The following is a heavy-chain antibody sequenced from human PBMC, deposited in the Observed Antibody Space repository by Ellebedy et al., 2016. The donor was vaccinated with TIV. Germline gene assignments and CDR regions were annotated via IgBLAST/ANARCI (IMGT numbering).Heavy chain of an antibody. CDR1: GFTFSDYY. J-gene: IGHJ5*02. V-gene: IGHV3-11*06. CDR3: ARVASNWFDP. Sequence: GESLKISXAASGFTFSDYYMSWIRQDPGKGLEWVSQISSGSTYTKYADSVKGRFTISRDNAKNSLYLQMNSLRAEDTAVYYCARVASNWFDPWGQGTLVTVSS. CDR2: ISSGSTYT.